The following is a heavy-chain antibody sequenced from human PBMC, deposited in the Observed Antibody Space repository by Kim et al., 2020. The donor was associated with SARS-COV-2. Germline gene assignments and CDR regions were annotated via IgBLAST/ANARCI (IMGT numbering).Heavy chain of an antibody. V-gene: IGHV1-2*02. CDR3: ARGSDYHGLDV. CDR1: GYPFSGFY. J-gene: IGHJ6*02. Sequence: ASVKVSCKTSGYPFSGFYIHWVRQAAGRGVEWMGWISPNNGATKYAEASQGRVTMTRDRSINTAYMELSRLKSDDTAIYFCARGSDYHGLDVWGQGTTVTLSS. CDR2: ISPNNGAT.